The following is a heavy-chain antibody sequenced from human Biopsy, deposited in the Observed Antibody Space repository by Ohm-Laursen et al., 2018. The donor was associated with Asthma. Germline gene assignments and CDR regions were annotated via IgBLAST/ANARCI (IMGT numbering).Heavy chain of an antibody. D-gene: IGHD1-7*01. J-gene: IGHJ6*02. CDR2: IIPIFGTT. CDR1: GGTFSSYA. CDR3: ARDPHNSYLASLRTKFNYYYYGMDV. Sequence: SVKVSCKASGGTFSSYAISWVRQAPGQGLEWMGGIIPIFGTTNYAQKFQGRVTITADESTSTAYMELSSLRSEDTAVYYCARDPHNSYLASLRTKFNYYYYGMDVWGQGTTVTVSS. V-gene: IGHV1-69*13.